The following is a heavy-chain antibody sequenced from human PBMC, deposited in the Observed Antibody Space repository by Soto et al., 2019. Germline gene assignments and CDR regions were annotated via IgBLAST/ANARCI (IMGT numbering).Heavy chain of an antibody. CDR1: GGTFSSYT. CDR3: ASRGYSYGFVIY. CDR2: IIPMLGIA. V-gene: IGHV1-69*02. Sequence: SVKVSCKASGGTFSSYTFSWVRQAPGQGLEWMGRIIPMLGIANYAQKFQGRVTITADRSTSTAYMELSSLRSEDTAVYYCASRGYSYGFVIYWGQRTLVTVSS. J-gene: IGHJ4*02. D-gene: IGHD5-18*01.